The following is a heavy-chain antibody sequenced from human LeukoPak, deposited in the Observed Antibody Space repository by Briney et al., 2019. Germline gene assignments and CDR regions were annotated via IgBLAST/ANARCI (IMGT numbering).Heavy chain of an antibody. CDR2: INPNSGGT. J-gene: IGHJ4*02. D-gene: IGHD6-13*01. CDR1: GYTFTGYY. CDR3: ARTPPVSGSWIEFDY. V-gene: IGHV1-2*04. Sequence: GASVKVSCKASGYTFTGYYMHWVRQAPGQGLEWMGWINPNSGGTNYAQKFQGWVTMTRDTSISTAYMELSRLRSDDTAVYYCARTPPVSGSWIEFDYWGQETLDTVSS.